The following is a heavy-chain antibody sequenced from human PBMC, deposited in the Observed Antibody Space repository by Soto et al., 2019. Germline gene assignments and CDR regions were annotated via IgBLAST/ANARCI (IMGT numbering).Heavy chain of an antibody. CDR2: IKSKVDGGTT. V-gene: IGHV3-15*07. J-gene: IGHJ4*01. CDR3: TTDSFFSTGLVQLYY. D-gene: IGHD2-2*01. CDR1: GFTFTTAW. Sequence: GGSLRVSCAASGFTFTTAWLNWVPQAPGKGLEWVGRIKSKVDGGTTDFAEPVKGRFAISRDDSRSMMYMQMNSLKIEDTAVYYCTTDSFFSTGLVQLYYWGRGNLVTVSS.